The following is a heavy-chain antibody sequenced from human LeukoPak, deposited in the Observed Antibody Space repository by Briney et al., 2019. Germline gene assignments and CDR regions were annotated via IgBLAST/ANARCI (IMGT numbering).Heavy chain of an antibody. D-gene: IGHD3-22*01. CDR2: ISSSSTYI. J-gene: IGHJ4*02. CDR3: TSRGINYFDSVGFTY. CDR1: GFTFSGYS. Sequence: GGSLRLSCAASGFTFSGYSMNWVRQAPEKGLEWVSSISSSSTYIYYAGSVKGRFTISRDNAKNSLYLQVNSLRAEATAVYYCTSRGINYFDSVGFTYWGQGTLVTVSS. V-gene: IGHV3-21*01.